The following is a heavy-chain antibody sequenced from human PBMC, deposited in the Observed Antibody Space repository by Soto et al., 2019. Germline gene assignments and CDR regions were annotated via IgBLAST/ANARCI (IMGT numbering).Heavy chain of an antibody. V-gene: IGHV2-5*02. J-gene: IGHJ4*02. CDR1: GFYLSTSGVG. CDR2: LYWDDDK. CDR3: AHLNSGRYYFDY. D-gene: IGHD1-26*01. Sequence: QIISKESGPTLVKPTQTLTVTCTFSGFYLSTSGVGVGWIRQPPGEALEWLALLYWDDDKRYSPSLRSRLTITKDISKRQVVLTMTNMDPVDTATYYCAHLNSGRYYFDYWGQGTQVTVSS.